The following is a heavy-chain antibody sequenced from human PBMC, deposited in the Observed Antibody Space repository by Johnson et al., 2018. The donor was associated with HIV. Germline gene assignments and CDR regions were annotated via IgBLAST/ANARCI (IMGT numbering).Heavy chain of an antibody. CDR3: AKDQYYYDSSGYSDAFDI. V-gene: IGHV3-30*02. CDR2: IRYDGSNK. Sequence: VQLVESGGGVVQPGGSLRLSCAASGFTFSSYGMHWVRQAPGKGPEWVAFIRYDGSNKYYADSVKGRFTISRDNSKNTLYLQMNSLRAEDTAVYYCAKDQYYYDSSGYSDAFDIWGQGTMVTVSS. CDR1: GFTFSSYG. J-gene: IGHJ3*02. D-gene: IGHD3-22*01.